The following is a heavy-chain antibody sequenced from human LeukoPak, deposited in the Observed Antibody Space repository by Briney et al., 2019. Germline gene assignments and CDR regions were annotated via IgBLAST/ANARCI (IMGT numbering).Heavy chain of an antibody. V-gene: IGHV4-39*07. CDR2: IYYSGST. CDR3: ARRGYYGMDV. CDR1: GGSISSSSYY. D-gene: IGHD3-10*01. Sequence: SETLSLTCTVSGGSISSSSYYWGWIRQPPGKGLEWIGSIYYSGSTYYNPSLKSRVTISVDTSKNQFSLKLSSVTAADTAVYYCARRGYYGMDVWGQGTTVTVSS. J-gene: IGHJ6*02.